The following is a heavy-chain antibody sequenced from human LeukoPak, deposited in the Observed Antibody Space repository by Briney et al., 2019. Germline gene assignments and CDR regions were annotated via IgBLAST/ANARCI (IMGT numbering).Heavy chain of an antibody. CDR2: INHSGST. Sequence: GSLRLSCGGSAFIFSGHWMNWVRQTPGKGLEWIGEINHSGSTNYNPSLKSRVTISVDTSKNQFSLKLSSVTAADTAVYYCARERSVWGSYRPYNWFDPWGQGTLVTVSS. D-gene: IGHD3-16*02. CDR3: ARERSVWGSYRPYNWFDP. CDR1: AFIFSGHW. J-gene: IGHJ5*02. V-gene: IGHV4-4*02.